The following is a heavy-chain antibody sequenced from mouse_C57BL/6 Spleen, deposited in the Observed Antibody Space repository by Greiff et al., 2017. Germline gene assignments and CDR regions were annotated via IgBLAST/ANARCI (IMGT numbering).Heavy chain of an antibody. J-gene: IGHJ4*01. CDR3: ARKDDYDVLARDY. D-gene: IGHD2-4*01. Sequence: VQLQQSGPVLVKPGPSVKISCKASGFTFTDYYMHWVKKSHGKSLEWIGLVYPYNGGTSYNQKFKGKATLTVDTSSSTANMELNSLASDDSAVYYCARKDDYDVLARDYWGQGTSVTVSS. CDR1: GFTFTDYY. V-gene: IGHV1-36*01. CDR2: VYPYNGGT.